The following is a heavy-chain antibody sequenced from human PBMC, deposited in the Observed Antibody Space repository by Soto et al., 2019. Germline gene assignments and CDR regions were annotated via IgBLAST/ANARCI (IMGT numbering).Heavy chain of an antibody. CDR1: GGSISSSSYY. Sequence: QLQLQESGPGLVKPSETLSLTCTVSGGSISSSSYYWGWIRQPPGKGLEWIGSIYYSGSTYYNPSLKSRVTISVDTSKNQFSLKLSSVTAADTAVYYCARHRIVVVPAAKSENWFDPWGQGTLVTVSS. V-gene: IGHV4-39*01. D-gene: IGHD2-2*01. CDR3: ARHRIVVVPAAKSENWFDP. J-gene: IGHJ5*02. CDR2: IYYSGST.